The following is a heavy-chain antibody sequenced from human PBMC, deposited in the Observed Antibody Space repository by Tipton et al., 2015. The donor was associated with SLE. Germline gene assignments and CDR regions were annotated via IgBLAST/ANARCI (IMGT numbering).Heavy chain of an antibody. CDR2: IYYSGST. CDR1: GGSISSSSYY. CDR3: ARQSYPGLVVYAHNWFDP. J-gene: IGHJ5*02. V-gene: IGHV4-61*05. D-gene: IGHD2-8*02. Sequence: TLSLTCTVSGGSISSSSYYWGWIRQPPGKGLEWIGYIYYSGSTNYNPSLKSRVTISVDTSKNQFSPKLSSVTAADTAVYYCARQSYPGLVVYAHNWFDPWGQGTLVTVSS.